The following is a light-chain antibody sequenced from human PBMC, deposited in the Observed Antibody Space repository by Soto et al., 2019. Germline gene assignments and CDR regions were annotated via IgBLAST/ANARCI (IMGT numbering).Light chain of an antibody. CDR3: CSYAGSSNVV. CDR1: SSDVGSYNL. V-gene: IGLV2-23*01. Sequence: QSALTQPASVSGSPGQSITISCTGTSSDVGSYNLVSWYQQHPGKAPKHMIYEGNKQPSGVSNRSSGSKSGNTASLTISGLQAEDEADYYCCSYAGSSNVVFGGGPKLTVL. CDR2: EGN. J-gene: IGLJ2*01.